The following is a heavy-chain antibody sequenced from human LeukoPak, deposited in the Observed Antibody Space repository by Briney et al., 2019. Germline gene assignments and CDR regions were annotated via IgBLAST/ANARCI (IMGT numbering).Heavy chain of an antibody. CDR1: GGSLSGSY. CDR2: INHGGVT. V-gene: IGHV4-34*01. J-gene: IGHJ5*02. Sequence: SETLSLTCTVYGGSLSGSYWSWIRQPPGKGLEWIGEINHGGVTNYNPSLKRRVTISIDTSINQFSLKLTSVTAADTAVYYCARGVYYYDSSPSSWGQGTLVTVSS. CDR3: ARGVYYYDSSPSS. D-gene: IGHD3-22*01.